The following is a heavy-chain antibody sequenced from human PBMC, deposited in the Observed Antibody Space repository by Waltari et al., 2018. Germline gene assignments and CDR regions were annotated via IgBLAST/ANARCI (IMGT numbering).Heavy chain of an antibody. D-gene: IGHD1-26*01. CDR3: ATDMVGATYFDY. Sequence: VQLVQSGAEVKKPGESLKISCKGSGYSFTSYWIGWVRQMPGKGLEWMGWMNPNSVNPGYAQKFQGRVTMTRNTSISTAYMELSSLRSEDTAVYYCATDMVGATYFDYWGQGTLVTVSS. CDR1: GYSFTSYW. J-gene: IGHJ4*02. CDR2: MNPNSVNP. V-gene: IGHV1-8*02.